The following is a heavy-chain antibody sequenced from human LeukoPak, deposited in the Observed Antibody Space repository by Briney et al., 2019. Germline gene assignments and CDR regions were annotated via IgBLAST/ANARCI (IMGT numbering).Heavy chain of an antibody. J-gene: IGHJ4*02. Sequence: PGGSLRLSCAASGFTFSSYAMHWVRQAPGKGLEWVAVISYDGSNKYYADSVKGRFTISRDNSKNTLYPQMNSLRAEDTAVYYCAGAGMWELPYFDYWGQGTLVTVSS. CDR3: AGAGMWELPYFDY. CDR2: ISYDGSNK. D-gene: IGHD1-26*01. CDR1: GFTFSSYA. V-gene: IGHV3-30-3*01.